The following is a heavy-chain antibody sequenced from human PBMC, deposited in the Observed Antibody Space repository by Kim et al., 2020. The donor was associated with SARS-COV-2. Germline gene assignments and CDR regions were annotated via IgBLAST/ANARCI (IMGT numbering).Heavy chain of an antibody. CDR3: AKDLYDYSAMDV. CDR1: GFIFRTNA. V-gene: IGHV3-23*01. CDR2: IGGDEST. J-gene: IGHJ6*02. D-gene: IGHD4-4*01. Sequence: GGSLRLSCVGSGFIFRTNAMNWVRQTPGKGLEWVSGIGGDESTHYADSVKGRFTISRDNSRNTLHLQMSSLRVEDTAIYYCAKDLYDYSAMDVWGQGTTGTVSS.